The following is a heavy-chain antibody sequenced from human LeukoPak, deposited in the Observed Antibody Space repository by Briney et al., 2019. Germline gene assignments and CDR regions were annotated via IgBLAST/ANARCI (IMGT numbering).Heavy chain of an antibody. CDR2: IYYSGNT. CDR1: GGSISSSSYY. CDR3: AEGQQLVLWGY. Sequence: PSETLSLTCTVSGGSISSSSYYWGWIRQPPGKGLEWIGSIYYSGNTYNPSLKSRVTISVDTSKNQFSLKLSSVTAADTAVYYCAEGQQLVLWGYWGQGTLVTVSS. J-gene: IGHJ4*02. D-gene: IGHD6-13*01. V-gene: IGHV4-39*01.